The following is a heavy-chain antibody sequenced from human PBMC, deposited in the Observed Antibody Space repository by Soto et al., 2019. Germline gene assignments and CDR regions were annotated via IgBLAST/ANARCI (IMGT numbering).Heavy chain of an antibody. CDR2: INHSGST. D-gene: IGHD6-19*01. V-gene: IGHV4-34*01. J-gene: IGHJ4*02. Sequence: SETLFLTCAVYGGSFSGYYWTWIRQPPGAGLEWIGEINHSGSTNYNPSLKSRITINPDTSKNQFSLQLNSVTPEDTAVYYCASTSNSSGWYGGNFDYWGQGTLVTVSS. CDR3: ASTSNSSGWYGGNFDY. CDR1: GGSFSGYY.